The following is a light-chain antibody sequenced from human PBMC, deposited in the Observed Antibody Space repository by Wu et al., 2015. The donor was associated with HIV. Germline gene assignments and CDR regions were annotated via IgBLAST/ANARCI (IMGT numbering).Light chain of an antibody. J-gene: IGKJ4*01. V-gene: IGKV3-11*01. CDR3: QQRSNWPLVT. Sequence: EIVLTQSPVTLSLSPGESATLSCGASENIKIYLAWYQQKPGQAPRLLIYDAFNRATGTPARFSGSGSGTNFTLTISHLEPEDFAVYYCQQRSNWPLVTFGGGTKVEIK. CDR1: ENIKIY. CDR2: DAF.